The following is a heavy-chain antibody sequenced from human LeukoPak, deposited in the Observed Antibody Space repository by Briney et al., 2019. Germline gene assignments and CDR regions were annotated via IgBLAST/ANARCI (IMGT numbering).Heavy chain of an antibody. CDR1: GFTFSSFG. CDR3: AKHRAGSSLYGYWFDP. CDR2: ISGSGGGI. V-gene: IGHV3-23*01. J-gene: IGHJ5*02. D-gene: IGHD6-13*01. Sequence: GGSLRLSCAVSGFTFSSFGMSWVRQAPGKGLEWVSRISGSGGGIYYADSVKGRFTISRDNSKNTLYLQMNSLRDEDTAVYYCAKHRAGSSLYGYWFDPWGQGTLVTVSS.